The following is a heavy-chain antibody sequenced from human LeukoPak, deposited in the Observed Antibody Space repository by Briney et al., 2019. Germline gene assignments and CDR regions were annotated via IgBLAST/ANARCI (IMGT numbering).Heavy chain of an antibody. CDR2: INHSGST. V-gene: IGHV4-34*01. CDR3: ARGPPLVVVPAAMRESDY. CDR1: GGFFSGYY. J-gene: IGHJ4*02. Sequence: PSETLSLTCAVYGGFFSGYYWSWIRQPPGKGLEWIGEINHSGSTNYNPSLKSRVTISVDTSKNQFSLKLSSVTAADTAVYYCARGPPLVVVPAAMRESDYWGQGTLVTVSS. D-gene: IGHD2-2*01.